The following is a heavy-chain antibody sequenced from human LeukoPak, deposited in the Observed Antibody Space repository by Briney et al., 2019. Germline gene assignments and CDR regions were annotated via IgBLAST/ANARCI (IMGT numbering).Heavy chain of an antibody. CDR3: ARVYGSGSYYNGYCYYYMDV. J-gene: IGHJ6*03. CDR2: IYYTGST. Sequence: SETLSLTCTVSGGSIRSGGYYWGWIRQPPGQGLEWIATIYYTGSTYSNPSLKSRVTISVDTSKNQFSLKLSSVTAADTAVYYCARVYGSGSYYNGYCYYYMDVWGKGTTVTISS. V-gene: IGHV4-39*01. CDR1: GGSIRSGGYY. D-gene: IGHD3-10*01.